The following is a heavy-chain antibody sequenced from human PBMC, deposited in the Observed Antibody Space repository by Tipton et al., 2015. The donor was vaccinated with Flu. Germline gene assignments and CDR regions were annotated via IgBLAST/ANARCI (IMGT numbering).Heavy chain of an antibody. J-gene: IGHJ4*02. D-gene: IGHD3-3*01. V-gene: IGHV4-39*01. Sequence: TLSLTCTVSGGSISSSSYYWGWIRQPPGKGLEWIGSIYYSGSTYYNPSLKSRVTISVDTSKNQFSLKLSSVTAADTAVYYCARGGFGVVKFDYWGQGTLVTVSS. CDR1: GGSISSSSYY. CDR3: ARGGFGVVKFDY. CDR2: IYYSGST.